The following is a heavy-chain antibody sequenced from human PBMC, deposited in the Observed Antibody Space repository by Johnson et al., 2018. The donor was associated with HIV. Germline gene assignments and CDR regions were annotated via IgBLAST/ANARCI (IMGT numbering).Heavy chain of an antibody. J-gene: IGHJ3*02. CDR1: GFTFSSYA. CDR3: AKGSIAARWGAFDI. CDR2: ISGSGGSI. Sequence: MLLVESGGGLVQPGGSLRLSCAASGFTFSSYAMSWVRQAPGKGLEWVSAISGSGGSIGYADSVKGRFTISRDNAKNSLYLQMNSLRAEDTALYYCAKGSIAARWGAFDIWGQGTMVTVSS. D-gene: IGHD6-6*01. V-gene: IGHV3-23*04.